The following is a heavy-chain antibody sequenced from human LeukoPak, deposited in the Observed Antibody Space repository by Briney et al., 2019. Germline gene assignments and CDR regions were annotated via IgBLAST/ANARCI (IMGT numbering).Heavy chain of an antibody. V-gene: IGHV3-9*01. D-gene: IGHD3-10*01. J-gene: IGHJ3*02. CDR1: GFTFDDYA. CDR2: VSWNSGRV. Sequence: GRSLRLSCAASGFTFDDYAMHWVRQAPGKGLEWVSGVSWNSGRVGYADSVKGRFTISRDNAKSSLYLQMSSLRVEDTALYYCAKDSYGGSGSYYLYSFDMWGQGTRVTASS. CDR3: AKDSYGGSGSYYLYSFDM.